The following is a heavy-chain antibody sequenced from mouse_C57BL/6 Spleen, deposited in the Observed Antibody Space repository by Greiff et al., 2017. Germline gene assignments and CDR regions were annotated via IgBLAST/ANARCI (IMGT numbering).Heavy chain of an antibody. CDR2: IYPRSGTT. CDR3: ARRGDYYGRSYWYFEV. CDR1: GYTFTSYG. V-gene: IGHV1-81*01. D-gene: IGHD1-1*01. Sequence: QVQLQQSGAELARPGASVKLSCKASGYTFTSYGISWVKQRTGQGLEWIGEIYPRSGTTYYNEKFTGKATLTADKSSSTAYMELRSLTSEDSAVYFCARRGDYYGRSYWYFEVWGTGTTVTVSS. J-gene: IGHJ1*03.